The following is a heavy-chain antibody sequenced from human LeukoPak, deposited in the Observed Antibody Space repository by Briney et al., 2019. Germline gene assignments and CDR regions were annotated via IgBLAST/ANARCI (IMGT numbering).Heavy chain of an antibody. V-gene: IGHV3-30*02. Sequence: GGSLRLSCAASGFTFRGCGMDWVRQAPGKGLEWVAFIQCDGSTKWYGDSVKGRFTISGDSSKNTFYLQMNSLRVEDTAVYYCARGKDHSFDYWGQGTLVTVSS. CDR3: ARGKDHSFDY. J-gene: IGHJ4*02. CDR1: GFTFRGCG. CDR2: IQCDGSTK. D-gene: IGHD2-15*01.